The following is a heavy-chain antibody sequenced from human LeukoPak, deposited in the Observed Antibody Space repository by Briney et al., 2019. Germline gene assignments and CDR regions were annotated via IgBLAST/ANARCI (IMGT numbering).Heavy chain of an antibody. CDR3: ARGSSGWYSWFDP. J-gene: IGHJ5*02. CDR2: ISVSGATT. V-gene: IGHV3-23*01. Sequence: PGGSLRLSCAASGFTFNNCAMNWVRQAPGKGLEWVSAISVSGATTYYADSVKGRFTISRDNAKNSLYLQMNSLRDEDTAVYYCARGSSGWYSWFDPWGQGTLVTVSS. CDR1: GFTFNNCA. D-gene: IGHD6-19*01.